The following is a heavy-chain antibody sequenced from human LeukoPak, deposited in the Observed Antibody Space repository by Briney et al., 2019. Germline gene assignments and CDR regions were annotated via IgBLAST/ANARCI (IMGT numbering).Heavy chain of an antibody. J-gene: IGHJ4*02. CDR2: IYYSGST. Sequence: SETLSLTCTVSGGSISSYYWSWVRQPPGKGLEWIGYIYYSGSTNCNPSLKSRVTISVDTSKNQFSLKLSPVTAADTAVYYCARDQVGATDYWGQGTLVTVSS. V-gene: IGHV4-59*01. CDR1: GGSISSYY. CDR3: ARDQVGATDY. D-gene: IGHD1-26*01.